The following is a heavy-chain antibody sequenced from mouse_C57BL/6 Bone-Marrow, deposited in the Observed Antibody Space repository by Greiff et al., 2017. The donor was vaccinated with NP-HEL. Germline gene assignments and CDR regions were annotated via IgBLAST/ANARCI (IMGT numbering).Heavy chain of an antibody. CDR3: ARPTHYYYAMDY. CDR2: INPNNGGT. J-gene: IGHJ4*01. D-gene: IGHD6-5*01. CDR1: GYTFTDYN. V-gene: IGHV1-18*01. Sequence: VQLKESGPELVEPGASVKIPCKASGYTFTDYNMDWVKQSHGKSLEWIGAINPNNGGTIYNQKFKGKATLTVDKSSSTAYMELRSLTSEDTAVYYCARPTHYYYAMDYWGQGTSVTVSS.